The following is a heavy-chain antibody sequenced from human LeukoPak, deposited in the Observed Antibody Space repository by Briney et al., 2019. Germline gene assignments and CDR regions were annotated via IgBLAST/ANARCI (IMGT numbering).Heavy chain of an antibody. CDR1: GGSIGSDNYY. CDR2: IYYSGST. V-gene: IGHV4-39*07. D-gene: IGHD2-2*01. J-gene: IGHJ4*02. Sequence: SETLSLTCTVSGGSIGSDNYYWGWIRQPPGKGLEWIGSIYYSGSTYYNPSLKSRVTISVDTSKNQFSLKLSSVTAADTAVYYCARAYCSSTSCYFDYWGQGTLVTVSS. CDR3: ARAYCSSTSCYFDY.